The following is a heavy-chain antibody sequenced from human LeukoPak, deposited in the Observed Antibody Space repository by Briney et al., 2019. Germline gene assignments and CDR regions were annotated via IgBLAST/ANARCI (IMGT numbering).Heavy chain of an antibody. CDR2: IYYSGTT. CDR1: GGSISSSHYY. D-gene: IGHD3-10*01. Sequence: SETLSLTCTVSGGSISSSHYYWGWIRQTPGKGLEWIGTIYYSGTTYYNPSLERRATISEDTSKNQFSLTLRSVTAADTAVYYCARQISDYYYYYIDVWGKGTTVTVSS. J-gene: IGHJ6*03. CDR3: ARQISDYYYYYIDV. V-gene: IGHV4-39*01.